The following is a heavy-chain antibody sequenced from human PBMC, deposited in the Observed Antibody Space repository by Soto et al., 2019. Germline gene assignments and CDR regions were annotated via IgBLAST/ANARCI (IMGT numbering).Heavy chain of an antibody. D-gene: IGHD3-3*01. CDR2: IKSKTDGGTT. CDR3: TTSYYDFWSGPLDAFDI. J-gene: IGHJ3*02. Sequence: GSLRLSSAASGFTFSNAWMSWVRQAPGKGLEWVGRIKSKTDGGTTDYAAPVKGRFTISRDDSKNTLYLQMNSLKTEDTAVYYCTTSYYDFWSGPLDAFDIWGQGTMVTVSS. CDR1: GFTFSNAW. V-gene: IGHV3-15*01.